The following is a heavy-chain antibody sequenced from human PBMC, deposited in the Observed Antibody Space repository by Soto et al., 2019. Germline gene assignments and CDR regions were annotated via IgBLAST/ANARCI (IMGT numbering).Heavy chain of an antibody. CDR1: GFIFSNFA. CDR3: LSGNSPSST. D-gene: IGHD5-12*01. V-gene: IGHV3-23*01. Sequence: GGSLRLSCAASGFIFSNFAMYWVRRAPGKGLEWVSSIRQSGDRSSYADSAKGRFTISRDNDQNSLYLQMNRLRVEDTAVYYCLSGNSPSSTWGPGTLVTVSS. J-gene: IGHJ5*02. CDR2: IRQSGDRS.